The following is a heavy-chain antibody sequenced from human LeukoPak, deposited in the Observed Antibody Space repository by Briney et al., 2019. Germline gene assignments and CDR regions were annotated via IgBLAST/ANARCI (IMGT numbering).Heavy chain of an antibody. CDR3: AREDHEYSSGWYDY. V-gene: IGHV1-2*02. CDR2: INPNSGGT. D-gene: IGHD6-19*01. CDR1: GYTFTGYY. J-gene: IGHJ4*02. Sequence: ASVKVSCKASGYTFTGYYMHCVRQAPGQGLEWMGWINPNSGGTNYAQKFQGRVTMTRDTSISTAYMELSRLRSDDTAVYYCAREDHEYSSGWYDYWGQGTLVTVTS.